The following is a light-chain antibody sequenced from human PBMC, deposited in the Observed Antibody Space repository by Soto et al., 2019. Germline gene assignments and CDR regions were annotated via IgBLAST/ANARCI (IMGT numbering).Light chain of an antibody. Sequence: DIVMTQSPDSLAVSLGERATINCKSSQSVLYSSNNKNYLAWYQQKPGQPPKLLIYWASTRESRVPDRFSGSGSGTDFTLTISSLQAEDVAVYYCQQYDSIPLTFGQGTKLEIK. J-gene: IGKJ2*01. CDR2: WAS. V-gene: IGKV4-1*01. CDR1: QSVLYSSNNKNY. CDR3: QQYDSIPLT.